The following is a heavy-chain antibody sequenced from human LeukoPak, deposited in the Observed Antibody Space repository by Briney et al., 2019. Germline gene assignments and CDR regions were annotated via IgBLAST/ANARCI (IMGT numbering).Heavy chain of an antibody. CDR2: TGGSGGRT. CDR1: GFTFSSYG. V-gene: IGHV3-23*01. D-gene: IGHD1-26*01. CDR3: AGSTITTRGVGDFDI. Sequence: GGSLRLSCAASGFTFSSYGMSWVRQAPGKGLEWVSSTGGSGGRTYYVDSVKGRFIISRDNSENTLYLQMNSLRAEDTAVYYCAGSTITTRGVGDFDIWGPGTVVTVSS. J-gene: IGHJ3*02.